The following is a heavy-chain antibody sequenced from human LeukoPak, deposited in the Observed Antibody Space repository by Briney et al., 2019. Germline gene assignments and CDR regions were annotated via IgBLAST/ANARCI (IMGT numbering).Heavy chain of an antibody. Sequence: PSETLSLTCSVSGDSVRNDFYYWGWIRQPPGKGLEWVACLSHAGNTWYNPSLESRLSISVDTSKNQFSLKFSSVSAADTALYWCARHNAPRRVGFDFWGQGILVTVSS. CDR1: GDSVRNDFYY. D-gene: IGHD2-2*01. CDR3: ARHNAPRRVGFDF. J-gene: IGHJ4*02. CDR2: LSHAGNT. V-gene: IGHV4-39*01.